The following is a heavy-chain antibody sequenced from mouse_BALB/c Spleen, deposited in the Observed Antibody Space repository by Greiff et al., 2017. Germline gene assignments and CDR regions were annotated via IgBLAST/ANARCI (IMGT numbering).Heavy chain of an antibody. J-gene: IGHJ4*01. Sequence: EVKVVESGGGLVQPGGSLRLSCATSGFTFTDYYMSWVRQPPGKAFEWLGFIRNKANGYTTEYSASVKGRFTISRDNSQSILYLQMNTLRAEDSATYYCARDGGSSGYYAMDYWGQGTSVTVSS. V-gene: IGHV7-3*02. D-gene: IGHD3-1*01. CDR3: ARDGGSSGYYAMDY. CDR2: IRNKANGYTT. CDR1: GFTFTDYY.